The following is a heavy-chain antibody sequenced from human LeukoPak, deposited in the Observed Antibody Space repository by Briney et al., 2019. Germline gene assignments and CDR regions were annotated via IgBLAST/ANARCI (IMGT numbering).Heavy chain of an antibody. CDR1: GFTVSNGY. J-gene: IGHJ4*02. Sequence: GGSLRLSCVASGFTVSNGYMSWVRQAPGKGLEWVSVIYSDGGTFYSDSVKGRFTISRDYSKSTLYLQMNSLRADDTAVYYCARDSNGPAFWGQGTLVTVSS. D-gene: IGHD6-19*01. V-gene: IGHV3-53*01. CDR2: IYSDGGT. CDR3: ARDSNGPAF.